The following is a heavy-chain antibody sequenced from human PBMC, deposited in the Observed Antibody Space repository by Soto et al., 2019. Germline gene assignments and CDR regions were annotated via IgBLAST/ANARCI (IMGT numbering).Heavy chain of an antibody. CDR3: ARDRRYATYDVWSGQPGTVVVDMDV. Sequence: GASVKVSCKASGYTFTSYGISWVRQAPGQGLEWMGWISAYNGNTNYAQKPQGRVTMTTDTSTSTAYMELRSLRSDDTAVYYCARDRRYATYDVWSGQPGTVVVDMDVWGKGTTVTVSS. CDR2: ISAYNGNT. CDR1: GYTFTSYG. V-gene: IGHV1-18*01. D-gene: IGHD3-3*01. J-gene: IGHJ6*03.